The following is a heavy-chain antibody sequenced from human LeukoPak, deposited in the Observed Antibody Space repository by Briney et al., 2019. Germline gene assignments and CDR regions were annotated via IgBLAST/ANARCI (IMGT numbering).Heavy chain of an antibody. D-gene: IGHD6-19*01. CDR1: GGSISSYY. CDR3: ASRPLGAGDFDY. V-gene: IGHV4-59*07. J-gene: IGHJ4*02. CDR2: NHYSGST. Sequence: PTDTLSLTCTVSGGSISSYYWSWIRQPPGKGLEWIGYNHYSGSTNYYPSLKSRVTIAVVTSKNQFSVKLSSVSAADTAVYYCASRPLGAGDFDYGGQGTVVSVSS.